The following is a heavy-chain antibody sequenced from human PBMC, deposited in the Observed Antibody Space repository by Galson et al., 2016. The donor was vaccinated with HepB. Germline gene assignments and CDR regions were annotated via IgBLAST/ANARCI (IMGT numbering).Heavy chain of an antibody. D-gene: IGHD3-10*01. CDR3: AAATPTYYYYGSGLRYYYAMDV. V-gene: IGHV1-58*01. Sequence: SVKVSCTASGFTFTSSAVQWVRQARGQRLEWIGWIVVGSGNTNYAHKFQERVTITRDMSKSTAYMELSSLRSEDTAVYYCAAATPTYYYYGSGLRYYYAMDVWGQGTTVTVSS. CDR2: IVVGSGNT. J-gene: IGHJ6*02. CDR1: GFTFTSSA.